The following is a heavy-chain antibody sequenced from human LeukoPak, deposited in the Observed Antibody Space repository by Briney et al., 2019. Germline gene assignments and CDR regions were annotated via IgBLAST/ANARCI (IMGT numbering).Heavy chain of an antibody. CDR2: IRYDGTNR. D-gene: IGHD1-26*01. CDR1: GFTFSSYV. CDR3: TKSTIVGATVDAFDI. Sequence: GGSLRLSCAASGFTFSSYVMHWVRQAPGKGLEWVAFIRYDGTNRYYADSVKGRFTISRDNSKNTLYLQMNSLRAEDTAVYYCTKSTIVGATVDAFDIWGQGTMVTVSS. V-gene: IGHV3-30*02. J-gene: IGHJ3*02.